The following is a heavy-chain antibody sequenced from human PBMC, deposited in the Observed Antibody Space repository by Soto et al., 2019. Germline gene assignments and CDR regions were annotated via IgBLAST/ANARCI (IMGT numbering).Heavy chain of an antibody. D-gene: IGHD3-22*01. Sequence: SVKVSCKASGGTFSSYAISWVRQAPRQGLEWMGGIIPIFGTANYAQKFQGRVTITADESTSTAYMELSSLRSEDTAVYYCARDYYDSSGRGYHFDYWGQGTLVTVSS. CDR2: IIPIFGTA. J-gene: IGHJ4*02. V-gene: IGHV1-69*13. CDR3: ARDYYDSSGRGYHFDY. CDR1: GGTFSSYA.